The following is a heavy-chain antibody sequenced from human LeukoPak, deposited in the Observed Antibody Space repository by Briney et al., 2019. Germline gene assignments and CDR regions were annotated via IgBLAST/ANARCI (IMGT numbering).Heavy chain of an antibody. CDR1: GYTFTSYA. Sequence: ASVKVSCKASGYTFTSYAIHWVRQAPGQRLEWMGRINAGNGNIIYSQNFQGRVTITRDTSASAAYMELSSLRSEDTAVYYCARGSYFYGSGSFMGSDYWGQGTLVTVSS. V-gene: IGHV1-3*01. CDR2: INAGNGNI. CDR3: ARGSYFYGSGSFMGSDY. D-gene: IGHD3-10*01. J-gene: IGHJ4*02.